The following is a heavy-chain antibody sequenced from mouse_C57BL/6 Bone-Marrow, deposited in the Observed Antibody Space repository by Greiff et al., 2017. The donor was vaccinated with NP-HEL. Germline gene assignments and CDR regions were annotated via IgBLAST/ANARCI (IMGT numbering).Heavy chain of an antibody. CDR1: GFSLTSYG. Sequence: QVQLKESGPGLVQPSQSLSITCTVSGFSLTSYGVHWVRQSPGKGLEWLGVIWSGGSTDYNAAFISRLSISKDNSKSQVFFKMNSLQADDTAIYYCANNYYGSSLYWYFDVWGTGTTVTVSS. CDR2: IWSGGST. D-gene: IGHD1-1*01. J-gene: IGHJ1*03. CDR3: ANNYYGSSLYWYFDV. V-gene: IGHV2-2*01.